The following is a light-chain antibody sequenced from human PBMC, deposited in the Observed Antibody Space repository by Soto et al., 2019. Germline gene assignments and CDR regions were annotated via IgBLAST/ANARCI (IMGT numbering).Light chain of an antibody. CDR3: QQYHNWPIT. CDR2: DAS. J-gene: IGKJ5*01. V-gene: IGKV3-15*01. Sequence: MTKARATLSEATRESATLSCRASQSVSSNLAWHQQKPGQAPRILMYDASTRTTGISARFSGSGSGTEFTLTISSLQSEDFAVYYCQQYHNWPITFGQGTRLEIK. CDR1: QSVSSN.